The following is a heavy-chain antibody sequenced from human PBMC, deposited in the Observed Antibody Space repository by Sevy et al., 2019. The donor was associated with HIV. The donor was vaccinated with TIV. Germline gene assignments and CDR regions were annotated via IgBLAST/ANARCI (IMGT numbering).Heavy chain of an antibody. CDR2: IRSKAYGGTT. J-gene: IGHJ6*02. Sequence: GGSLRLSCTASGFTFGDYAMSWFRQAPGKGLEWVGFIRSKAYGGTTEYAASVKGRFTISRDDSKSIAYLQMNSLKTEDTAVYYCTRAVVEQKNHYDFWRGYYYYGMDVWGQGTTVTVSS. CDR3: TRAVVEQKNHYDFWRGYYYYGMDV. CDR1: GFTFGDYA. D-gene: IGHD3-3*01. V-gene: IGHV3-49*03.